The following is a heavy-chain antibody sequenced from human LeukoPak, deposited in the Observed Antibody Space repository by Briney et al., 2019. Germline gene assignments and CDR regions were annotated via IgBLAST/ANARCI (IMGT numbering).Heavy chain of an antibody. J-gene: IGHJ4*02. D-gene: IGHD6-19*01. CDR1: GGSFSGYY. CDR2: INHSGST. CDR3: ARGRYSSDVDY. V-gene: IGHV4-34*01. Sequence: SETLSLTCAVYGGSFSGYYWSWIRQPPGKGLEWIGEINHSGSTNYNPSLKSRATISVDTSKNQFSLKLSSVTAADTAVYYCARGRYSSDVDYWGQGTLVTVSS.